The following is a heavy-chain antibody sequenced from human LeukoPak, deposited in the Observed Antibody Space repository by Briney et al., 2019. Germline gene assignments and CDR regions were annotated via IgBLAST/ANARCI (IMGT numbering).Heavy chain of an antibody. CDR1: GVSITDDW. J-gene: IGHJ4*02. Sequence: PSGTLSLTCAVSGVSITDDWWSWVRQPPGKGLEWIGSIYYSGSTYYNPSLKSRVTISVDTSKNQFSLKLSSVTAADTAVYYCARDVDSSVSYYIDYWGQGTLVTVSS. CDR2: IYYSGST. D-gene: IGHD6-25*01. CDR3: ARDVDSSVSYYIDY. V-gene: IGHV4-4*02.